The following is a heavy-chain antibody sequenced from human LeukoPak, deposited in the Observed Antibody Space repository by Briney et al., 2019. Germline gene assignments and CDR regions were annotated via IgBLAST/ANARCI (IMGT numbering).Heavy chain of an antibody. CDR1: GFTFSSYS. J-gene: IGHJ6*02. CDR3: AKAGTDGMYYYGMDV. CDR2: ISSSSSTI. Sequence: PGGSLRLSCAASGFTFSSYSMNWVRQAPGKGLEWVSYISSSSSTIYYADSVKGRFTISRDNSKNTLYLQMNSLRAEDTAVYYCAKAGTDGMYYYGMDVWGQGTTVTVSS. D-gene: IGHD3-10*01. V-gene: IGHV3-48*01.